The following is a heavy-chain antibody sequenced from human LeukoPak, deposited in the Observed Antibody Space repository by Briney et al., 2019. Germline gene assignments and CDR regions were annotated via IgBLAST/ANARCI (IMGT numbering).Heavy chain of an antibody. V-gene: IGHV1-2*02. CDR1: GYTFTSYY. Sequence: ASVKVSCKASGYTFTSYYMHWVRQAPGQGLEWMGWINPNSGGTNYAQKFQGRVTMTRDTSISTAYMELSRLRSDDTAVYYCARGVSSRFSSDYWGQGTLVTVSS. CDR2: INPNSGGT. CDR3: ARGVSSRFSSDY. D-gene: IGHD6-13*01. J-gene: IGHJ4*02.